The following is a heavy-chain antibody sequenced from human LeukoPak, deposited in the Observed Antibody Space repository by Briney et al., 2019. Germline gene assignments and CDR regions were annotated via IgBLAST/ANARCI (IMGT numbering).Heavy chain of an antibody. J-gene: IGHJ4*02. CDR1: GFTFSAYW. CDR2: IKQDGSDK. D-gene: IGHD7-27*01. V-gene: IGHV3-7*01. CDR3: AGGYWGLAY. Sequence: SGGSLRLSCAASGFTFSAYWMSWVRQAPGKGLEWVANIKQDGSDKYYVDSVKGRFTISRDNAKNSVYLQMNSLRAEDTAVYYCAGGYWGLAYWGQGTLVTVSS.